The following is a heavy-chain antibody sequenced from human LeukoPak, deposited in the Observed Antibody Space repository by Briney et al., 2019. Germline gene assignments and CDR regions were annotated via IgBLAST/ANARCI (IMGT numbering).Heavy chain of an antibody. J-gene: IGHJ4*02. CDR2: IKQDGRVK. D-gene: IGHD4-23*01. CDR1: GFTFPNYW. V-gene: IGHV3-7*01. Sequence: GGSLRLSCVASGFTFPNYWMSWVRRAQEKGLKGVANIKQDGRVKQYVDSMKGRFTISRDNAKNSLYLQMNSLRAEDTAVYYCARDRDDGGFDYWGQGILVTVSS. CDR3: ARDRDDGGFDY.